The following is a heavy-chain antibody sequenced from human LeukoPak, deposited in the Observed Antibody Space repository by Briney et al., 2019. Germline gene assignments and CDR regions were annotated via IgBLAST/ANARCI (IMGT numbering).Heavy chain of an antibody. CDR3: ARVSGITMIVVVQSDGFDI. CDR1: GGSINSYY. V-gene: IGHV4-39*07. Sequence: PSETLSLTCTVSGGSINSYYWNWIRQPPGKGLEWIGSMYYSGSTYYNPSLKSRVTISVDTSKNHFSLKLSSVTAADTAVYYCARVSGITMIVVVQSDGFDIWGQGTMVSVSS. D-gene: IGHD3-22*01. CDR2: MYYSGST. J-gene: IGHJ3*02.